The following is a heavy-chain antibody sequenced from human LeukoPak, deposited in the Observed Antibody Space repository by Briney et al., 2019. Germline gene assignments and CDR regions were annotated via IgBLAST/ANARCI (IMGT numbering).Heavy chain of an antibody. CDR2: INAGGDNP. Sequence: GGSLRLSCEASGVTFSSYAMAWVRQAPGRGLEWVSLINAGGDNPYYADSVKGRFAISRDNSKNTVYLQMTSLRGDDTAVYYCAKSLRKWELLLRFDNWGQGTLVTVYS. CDR1: GVTFSSYA. CDR3: AKSLRKWELLLRFDN. V-gene: IGHV3-23*01. J-gene: IGHJ4*02. D-gene: IGHD1-26*01.